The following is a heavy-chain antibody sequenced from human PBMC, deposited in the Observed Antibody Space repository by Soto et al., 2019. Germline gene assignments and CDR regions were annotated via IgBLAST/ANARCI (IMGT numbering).Heavy chain of an antibody. V-gene: IGHV4-30-4*08. D-gene: IGHD7-27*01. CDR2: IYEGGRT. Sequence: QVQLQESGPGLVKPSQTLSLTCTVSGGSVSSADWNWSWIRQTPGKGLEWIGHIYEGGRTYSNPSLMSRATISLDTSKNLFSLNLKSVTAADTAVYYCTRGPSGDKVDFWGQGRLVTVSS. J-gene: IGHJ4*02. CDR3: TRGPSGDKVDF. CDR1: GGSVSSADWN.